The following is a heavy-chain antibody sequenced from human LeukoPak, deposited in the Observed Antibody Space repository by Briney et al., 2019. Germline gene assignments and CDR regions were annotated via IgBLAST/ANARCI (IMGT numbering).Heavy chain of an antibody. CDR3: ARAGYSSGWYSRYFDL. V-gene: IGHV3-13*01. CDR1: GFTFSSYD. Sequence: GGSLRLSCAASGFTFSSYDMHWVRQATGKGLEWVSGIGTAGEIYYPGSVKGRFTISRENAKNSLYLQMNSLRAGDTAVYYCARAGYSSGWYSRYFDLWGRGTLVTVSS. J-gene: IGHJ2*01. CDR2: IGTAGEI. D-gene: IGHD6-13*01.